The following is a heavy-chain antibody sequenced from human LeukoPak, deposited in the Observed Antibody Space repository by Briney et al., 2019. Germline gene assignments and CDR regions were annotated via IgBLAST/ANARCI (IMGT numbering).Heavy chain of an antibody. D-gene: IGHD6-13*01. J-gene: IGHJ4*02. CDR3: ARVKGEQQTSFDY. CDR1: GGTFSSYA. CDR2: IIPIFGTA. V-gene: IGHV1-69*13. Sequence: SVKVSCKASGGTFSSYAISWVRQAPGQGLEWMGGIIPIFGTANYAQKFQGRVTITADESTSTAYMELSSLRSEDTAVYYRARVKGEQQTSFDYWGQGTLVTVSS.